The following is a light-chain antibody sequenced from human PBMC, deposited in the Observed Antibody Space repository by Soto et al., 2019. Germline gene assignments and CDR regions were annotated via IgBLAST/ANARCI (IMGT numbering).Light chain of an antibody. J-gene: IGKJ1*01. CDR2: KAS. CDR1: QSISSW. V-gene: IGKV1-5*03. Sequence: DIQMTQSPSTLSASVGDRVTITCRASQSISSWLAWYQQKPGKAPKLLIYKASSLESGVPSRFSGSGSGTKFTLNISSLQPDDFATYYCQQYNSYSRTFGQGTKVEIK. CDR3: QQYNSYSRT.